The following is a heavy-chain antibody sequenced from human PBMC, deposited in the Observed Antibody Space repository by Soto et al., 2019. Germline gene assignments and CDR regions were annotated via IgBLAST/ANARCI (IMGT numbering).Heavy chain of an antibody. CDR1: GYTFIRNG. D-gene: IGHD3-10*01. J-gene: IGHJ6*02. Sequence: QVQLVQSGAEVKKPGASVKVSCKASGYTFIRNGISWVRQAPGQGLEWMGWISAYNGNTEYAQKFQGRVTMTTDTATSTAYMELRNLRSDDTAVYCCARDSATLVPGVWGQGTTVTVSS. V-gene: IGHV1-18*01. CDR2: ISAYNGNT. CDR3: ARDSATLVPGV.